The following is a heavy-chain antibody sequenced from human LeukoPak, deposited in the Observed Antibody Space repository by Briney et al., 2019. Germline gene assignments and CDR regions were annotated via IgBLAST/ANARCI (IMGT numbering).Heavy chain of an antibody. V-gene: IGHV4-59*01. CDR1: GGSISSYY. CDR2: IYYSGST. Sequence: SETLSLTCTVSGGSISSYYWSWIRQPPGKGLEWIGYIYYSGSTNYNPSLKSRVTISVDTSKNQFSLKLSSVTAADTAVYYCARVKDRGGYRYFDYWGQGTLVTVSS. D-gene: IGHD3-22*01. CDR3: ARVKDRGGYRYFDY. J-gene: IGHJ4*02.